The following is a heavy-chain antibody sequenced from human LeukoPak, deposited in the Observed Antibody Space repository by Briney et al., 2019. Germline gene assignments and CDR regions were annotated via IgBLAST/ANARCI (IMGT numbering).Heavy chain of an antibody. CDR3: AGGYKRAAAGTVYYYYMDV. CDR2: INHSGST. D-gene: IGHD6-13*01. V-gene: IGHV4-34*01. Sequence: SETLSLTCAVYGGSFSGYYWSWIRQPPGKGLEWIGEINHSGSTNYNPSLKSRVTISVDTSKNQLSLKLSSVTAADTAVYYCAGGYKRAAAGTVYYYYMDVWGKGTTVTDSS. CDR1: GGSFSGYY. J-gene: IGHJ6*03.